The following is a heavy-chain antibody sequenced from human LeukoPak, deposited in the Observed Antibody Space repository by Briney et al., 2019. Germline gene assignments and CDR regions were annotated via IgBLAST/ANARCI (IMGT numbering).Heavy chain of an antibody. J-gene: IGHJ6*02. Sequence: GSLILSCAASGFTFSAHAMHWVRQPTGKGLEWVSAIGTGGDTFYPGSVKGRFTISRENVKNSLYLQMNSLRAEDTAVYFCARGGGLDVWGQGATVTVSS. CDR3: ARGGGLDV. D-gene: IGHD3-16*01. CDR1: GFTFSAHA. V-gene: IGHV3-13*01. CDR2: IGTGGDT.